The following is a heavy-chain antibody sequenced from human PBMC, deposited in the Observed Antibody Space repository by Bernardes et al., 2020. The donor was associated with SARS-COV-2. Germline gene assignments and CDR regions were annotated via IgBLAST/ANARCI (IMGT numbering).Heavy chain of an antibody. V-gene: IGHV3-74*01. J-gene: IGHJ4*02. Sequence: SLRLSCTASGFTFQRYWMHWVRQAPGKGLEWVSRLNEDGTITTYADSVRGRFTISRDNARSTLYLHMHGLRAEDTATYYCVRDLAGAWGSWGQGTLGTVSS. CDR3: VRDLAGAWGS. D-gene: IGHD3-16*01. CDR2: LNEDGTIT. CDR1: GFTFQRYW.